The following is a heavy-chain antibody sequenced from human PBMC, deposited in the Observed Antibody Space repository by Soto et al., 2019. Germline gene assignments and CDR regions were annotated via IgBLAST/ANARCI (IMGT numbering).Heavy chain of an antibody. D-gene: IGHD3-22*01. CDR3: ARDNLPVGMGMIVVVIPFDP. CDR2: INAGNGNT. V-gene: IGHV1-3*01. Sequence: GASVKVSCKASGYTFTSYAMHWVRQAPGQRLEWMGWINAGNGNTKYSQKFQGRVTITRDTSASTAYMELSSLRSEDTAVYYCARDNLPVGMGMIVVVIPFDPWGQGTLVTVSS. CDR1: GYTFTSYA. J-gene: IGHJ5*02.